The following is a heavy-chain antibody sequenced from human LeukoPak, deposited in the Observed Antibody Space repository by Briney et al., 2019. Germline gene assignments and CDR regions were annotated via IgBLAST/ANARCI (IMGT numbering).Heavy chain of an antibody. CDR3: ARDFFHGHCAGLSCFLLDY. Sequence: ASVKVSCKASGYTLTSYGISWVQQAPGQGLEWMGWISAYNGNTNYAQKLQGRVTMTTDTSTSTAYMELRSLRSDDWAVYYCARDFFHGHCAGLSCFLLDYWGQGSLVTVSS. J-gene: IGHJ4*02. CDR2: ISAYNGNT. V-gene: IGHV1-18*01. D-gene: IGHD2-15*01. CDR1: GYTLTSYG.